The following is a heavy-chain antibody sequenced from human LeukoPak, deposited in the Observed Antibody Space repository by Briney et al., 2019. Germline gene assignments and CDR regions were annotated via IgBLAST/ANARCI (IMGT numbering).Heavy chain of an antibody. CDR2: ISGSGDNP. D-gene: IGHD3-22*01. CDR1: GFTFSSYA. CDR3: AKGSYYDSSGSFYFDY. Sequence: GGSLRLSCAASGFTFSSYAMSRVRQAPGKGLEWVPGISGSGDNPYYADSVKGRFTISRGNSKNTLYVQVNSLGTEDTAAYYCAKGSYYDSSGSFYFDYWGQGTLVTVSS. V-gene: IGHV3-23*01. J-gene: IGHJ4*02.